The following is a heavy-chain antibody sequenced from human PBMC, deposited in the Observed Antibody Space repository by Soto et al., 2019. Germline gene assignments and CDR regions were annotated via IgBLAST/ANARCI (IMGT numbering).Heavy chain of an antibody. Sequence: PGESLKISCKGSGYSFTTYWIGWVRQLPGQGLEWMGVMFPGDSDTRYSPSFQGQVTMSADPSTNTAYLEWSSLKAADSAMYYCARVPDSSLGNMDVWGQGTTVTVSS. D-gene: IGHD6-19*01. CDR1: GYSFTTYW. CDR2: MFPGDSDT. V-gene: IGHV5-51*01. CDR3: ARVPDSSLGNMDV. J-gene: IGHJ6*02.